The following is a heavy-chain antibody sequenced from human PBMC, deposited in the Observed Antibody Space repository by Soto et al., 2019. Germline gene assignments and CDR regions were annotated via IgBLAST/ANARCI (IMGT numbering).Heavy chain of an antibody. CDR1: GYTFTRYG. D-gene: IGHD3-16*01. V-gene: IGHV1-18*01. Sequence: QVQLVQSGAEVKNPGASVKVSCKASGYTFTRYGIGWARQAPGQGLAWMGWINTYNGNTNYAQNVQGRVTLTTDTXXRTAYMELRSLRSNDTAIYYCAMVDVYVTPSPQDVWGQGTTVIVSS. CDR2: INTYNGNT. CDR3: AMVDVYVTPSPQDV. J-gene: IGHJ6*02.